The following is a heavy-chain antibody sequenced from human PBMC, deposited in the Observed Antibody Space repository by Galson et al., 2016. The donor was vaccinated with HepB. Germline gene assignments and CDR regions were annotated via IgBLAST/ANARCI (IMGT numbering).Heavy chain of an antibody. CDR2: IWSDDSIQ. CDR3: ARDQGSGGWNKGWCDP. J-gene: IGHJ5*02. D-gene: IGHD1/OR15-1a*01. Sequence: ALRLSCAASGFTFSTYAIHSVRQAPGNGLEWVAVIWSDDSIQYYGNPVEGRFTISRDNSENTVSLQMDNLGDEDTAVYYCARDQGSGGWNKGWCDPWGQGTLVTVSS. CDR1: GFTFSTYA. V-gene: IGHV3-33*08.